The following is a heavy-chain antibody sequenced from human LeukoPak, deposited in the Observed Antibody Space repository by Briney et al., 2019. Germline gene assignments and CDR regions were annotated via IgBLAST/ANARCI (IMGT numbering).Heavy chain of an antibody. V-gene: IGHV3-23*01. CDR3: ANHPGGSFDY. Sequence: GGSLRLSCAASGFTFSSSAMSWVRQAPGKGLEWVSGISGTDDNTYYADSVKGRFTIFRDNSKGILYLYMSSLRAEDTAMYYCANHPGGSFDYWGQGTLVAVSS. CDR1: GFTFSSSA. D-gene: IGHD3-16*01. J-gene: IGHJ4*02. CDR2: ISGTDDNT.